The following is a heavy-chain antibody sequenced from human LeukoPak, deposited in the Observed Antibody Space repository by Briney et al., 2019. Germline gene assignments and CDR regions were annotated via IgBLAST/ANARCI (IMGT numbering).Heavy chain of an antibody. J-gene: IGHJ4*02. D-gene: IGHD1-26*01. V-gene: IGHV3-30-3*01. CDR2: ISYDGSNK. Sequence: GGSLRLSRAASGFTFSSYAMHWVRQAPGKGLEWVAVISYDGSNKYYADSVKGRFTISRDNSKNTLYLQMNSLRAEDTAVYYCARRGSGSWGQGTLVTVSS. CDR1: GFTFSSYA. CDR3: ARRGSGS.